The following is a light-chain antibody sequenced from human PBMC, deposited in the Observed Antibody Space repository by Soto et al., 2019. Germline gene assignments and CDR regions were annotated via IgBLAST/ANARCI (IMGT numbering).Light chain of an antibody. Sequence: EIVLTQSPGTLYLSPGERATLSCRASQSVSSSYLAWYQQKPGQAPRLLIYGASSRATGIPDRFSGSGSGTDFTLTISRLEPEDFAVYYCHHYGSSPPYTFGQGNKLDIK. CDR3: HHYGSSPPYT. CDR2: GAS. V-gene: IGKV3-20*01. CDR1: QSVSSSY. J-gene: IGKJ2*01.